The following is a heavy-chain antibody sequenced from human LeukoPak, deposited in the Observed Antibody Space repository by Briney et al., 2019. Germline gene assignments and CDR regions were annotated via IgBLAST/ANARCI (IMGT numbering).Heavy chain of an antibody. D-gene: IGHD3-3*01. Sequence: GASVKVSCKASGYTFTGYYMHWVRQAPGQGLEWMGWINPNSGGTNYAQKFQGRVTTTRDTSISTAYMELSRLRSDDTAVYYCARVGPKRANDLTFWGQGTLVTVSS. J-gene: IGHJ4*02. CDR2: INPNSGGT. V-gene: IGHV1-2*02. CDR1: GYTFTGYY. CDR3: ARVGPKRANDLTF.